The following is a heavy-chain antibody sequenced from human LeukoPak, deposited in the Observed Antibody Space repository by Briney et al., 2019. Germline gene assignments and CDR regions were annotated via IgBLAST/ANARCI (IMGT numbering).Heavy chain of an antibody. J-gene: IGHJ4*02. CDR3: ARDLFTFGGIIVVAFDS. CDR1: GGSISTNY. V-gene: IGHV4-4*07. CDR2: MYTSVSS. D-gene: IGHD3-16*02. Sequence: PSQTLSLTCTVSGGSISTNYWSWIRQPARKGLELVGRMYTSVSSTYNPSLKSRVTMSVDTSKNQCSLKLSSVTAADTAVYYCARDLFTFGGIIVVAFDSWGQGTLVTVSS.